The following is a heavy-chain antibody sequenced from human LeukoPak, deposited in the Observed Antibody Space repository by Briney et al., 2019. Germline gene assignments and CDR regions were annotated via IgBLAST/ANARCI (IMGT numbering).Heavy chain of an antibody. CDR3: ARVGGWEPKLHGVTFDY. V-gene: IGHV4-59*07. CDR2: IYYTGST. Sequence: SDTLSLTCPVPGGPISSYYCIWIRQPPAKGLHWIGYIYYTGSTNYNPVLKSRVTMSADTSKNQFSLKLSSVTAADTAVYFCARVGGWEPKLHGVTFDYLGQGTLVTVSS. D-gene: IGHD1-26*01. CDR1: GGPISSYY. J-gene: IGHJ4*02.